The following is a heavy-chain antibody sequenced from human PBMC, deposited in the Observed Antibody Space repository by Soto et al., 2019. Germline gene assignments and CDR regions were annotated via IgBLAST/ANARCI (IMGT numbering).Heavy chain of an antibody. J-gene: IGHJ4*02. D-gene: IGHD3-3*01. CDR1: GFTFGDYA. CDR2: IRSKAYGGTT. V-gene: IGHV3-49*04. CDR3: TRVYYDFWSGSHYFDY. Sequence: GGSLRLSCTASGFTFGDYAMSWVRQAPGKGLEWVGFIRSKAYGGTTEYAASVKGRFTISRDDSKSIAYLQMNSLKTEDTAVYYCTRVYYDFWSGSHYFDYWGQGTLVTVSS.